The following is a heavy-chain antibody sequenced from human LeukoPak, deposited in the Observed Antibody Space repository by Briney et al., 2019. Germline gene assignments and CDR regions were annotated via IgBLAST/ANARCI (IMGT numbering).Heavy chain of an antibody. CDR3: ARHGTISSESYFDY. CDR1: GGSISSSSYY. V-gene: IGHV4-61*05. CDR2: IHNSGRT. Sequence: TSETLSLTCTVSGGSISSSSYYWSWIRQSPGKGLEWIGYIHNSGRTNYNPSLKSRVTGFVDTSKNQVSLRLSSVTAADTAVYYCARHGTISSESYFDYWGQGALVTVSS. D-gene: IGHD1-14*01. J-gene: IGHJ4*02.